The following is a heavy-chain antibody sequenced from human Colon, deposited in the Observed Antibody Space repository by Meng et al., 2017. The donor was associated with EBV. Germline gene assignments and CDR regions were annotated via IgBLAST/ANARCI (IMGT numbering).Heavy chain of an antibody. CDR1: SGSINTGSYI. Sequence: QGRGQGSGTGLGNPSLPLSVSCIVVSGSINTGSYIRSWPREPLGKSVELLCYINYTDSTSFNPPVKSRVNMSMDPFKQQFCFRISSVTAVDTAAYYCASNYYFDYWGQGTLVTVSS. J-gene: IGHJ4*02. D-gene: IGHD5-24*01. CDR2: INYTDST. V-gene: IGHV4-30-4*01. CDR3: ASNYYFDY.